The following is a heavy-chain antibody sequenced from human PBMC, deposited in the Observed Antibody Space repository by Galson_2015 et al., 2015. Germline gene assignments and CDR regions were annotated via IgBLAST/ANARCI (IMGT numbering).Heavy chain of an antibody. Sequence: PALVKPTQPLTLTCTFSGFSLSTSGVGVGWIRQPPGKALEWLAIIYWDGEKRYTPSLKSRLTVTKDTSKNQVVLTMTNMDPMDTATYYCAHSGDYSNYPFDYWGQGTLVTVSS. V-gene: IGHV2-5*02. CDR2: IYWDGEK. J-gene: IGHJ4*02. D-gene: IGHD4-11*01. CDR1: GFSLSTSGVG. CDR3: AHSGDYSNYPFDY.